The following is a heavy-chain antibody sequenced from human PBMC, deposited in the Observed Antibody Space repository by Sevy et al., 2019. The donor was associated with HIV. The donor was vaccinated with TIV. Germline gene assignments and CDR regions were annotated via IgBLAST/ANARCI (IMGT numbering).Heavy chain of an antibody. D-gene: IGHD3-10*01. Sequence: SLKISCAASGFTFDDYAMHWVRQVPGKGLEWVSGISWNSGNIGYADSVKGRFTISRDNAKNSLYLQMNSLRDEDTALYYCAKSRGLGWIGYFDYWGQGTLVTVSS. J-gene: IGHJ4*02. CDR2: ISWNSGNI. CDR3: AKSRGLGWIGYFDY. CDR1: GFTFDDYA. V-gene: IGHV3-9*01.